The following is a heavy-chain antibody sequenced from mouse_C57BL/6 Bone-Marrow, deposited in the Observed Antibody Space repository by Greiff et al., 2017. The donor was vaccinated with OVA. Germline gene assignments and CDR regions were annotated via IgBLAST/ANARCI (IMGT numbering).Heavy chain of an antibody. V-gene: IGHV5-17*01. Sequence: EVKLMESGGGLVKPGGSLKLSCAASGFTFSDYGMHWVRQAPEKGLEWVAYISSGSSNIYYADTVKGRVTISRDNAKNTLFLQMTSLRSEDAAMYYCARNYYGSSYRFAYWGQGTLVTVSA. CDR3: ARNYYGSSYRFAY. J-gene: IGHJ3*01. CDR2: ISSGSSNI. CDR1: GFTFSDYG. D-gene: IGHD1-1*01.